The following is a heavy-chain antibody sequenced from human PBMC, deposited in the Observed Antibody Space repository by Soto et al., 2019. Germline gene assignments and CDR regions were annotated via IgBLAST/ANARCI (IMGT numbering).Heavy chain of an antibody. CDR3: ARDRLSCSSTSCSNSADFWFDP. CDR2: LYHSGST. Sequence: SETLSLTCAVSGGSISSGGYSWSWIRQPPGRGLEWIGYLYHSGSTYYNPSLKSRVTISVDRSKNQFSLKLSSVTAADTAVYYGARDRLSCSSTSCSNSADFWFDPWGQGTLVTVSS. D-gene: IGHD2-2*01. J-gene: IGHJ5*02. CDR1: GGSISSGGYS. V-gene: IGHV4-30-2*01.